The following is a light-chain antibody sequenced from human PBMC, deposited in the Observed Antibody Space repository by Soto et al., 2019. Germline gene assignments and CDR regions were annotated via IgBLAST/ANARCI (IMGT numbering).Light chain of an antibody. J-gene: IGKJ4*01. V-gene: IGKV1-5*03. CDR3: LQYNVYPLT. CDR1: QNINRW. Sequence: DIQMTQSPSTLSASVGDTVTITCRASQNINRWLAWYKQRPGKAPNLLIQKASSLEGGVPSRFSGSASGTEFTLTISSLQPDDFAAYFCLQYNVYPLTFGGGTKVEI. CDR2: KAS.